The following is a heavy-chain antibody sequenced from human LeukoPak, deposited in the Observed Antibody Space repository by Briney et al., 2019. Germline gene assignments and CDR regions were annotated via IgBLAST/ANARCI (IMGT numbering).Heavy chain of an antibody. Sequence: PGGSLRLSCAASGFTLSTYAMSWVRQAPGKGLEWVSVISGSGGSTYYADSVKGRFTISRVNSKNTLYVQMNSLRSEDTAVYYCARDRNWEHQGAFDYWGQGTLVTVSS. D-gene: IGHD7-27*01. J-gene: IGHJ4*02. CDR2: ISGSGGST. V-gene: IGHV3-23*01. CDR3: ARDRNWEHQGAFDY. CDR1: GFTLSTYA.